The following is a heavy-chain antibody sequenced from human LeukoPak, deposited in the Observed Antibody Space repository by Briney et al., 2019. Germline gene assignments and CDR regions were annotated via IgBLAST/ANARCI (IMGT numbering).Heavy chain of an antibody. CDR2: IYYSGST. Sequence: KSSETLSLTCTVSGGSISSYYWSWIRHPPGKGLEWIGYIYYSGSTNYNPSLKSRVTISVDTSKNQFSLKLSSVTAADTAVYYCARGQLSLRYYYYGMDVWGQGTTVTVSS. J-gene: IGHJ6*02. V-gene: IGHV4-59*01. CDR3: ARGQLSLRYYYYGMDV. CDR1: GGSISSYY. D-gene: IGHD1-1*01.